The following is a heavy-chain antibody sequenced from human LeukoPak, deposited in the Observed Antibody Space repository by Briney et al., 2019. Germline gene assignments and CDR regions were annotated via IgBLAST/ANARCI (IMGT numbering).Heavy chain of an antibody. V-gene: IGHV3-30*04. Sequence: PGGPLRLSCAASGFTFSSYAMHWVRQAPGKGLEWVAVISYDGSNKYYADSVKGRFTISRDNSKNTLYLQMNSLRAEDTAVYYCATDYDSSGYDYWGQGTLVTVSS. CDR2: ISYDGSNK. CDR1: GFTFSSYA. J-gene: IGHJ4*02. D-gene: IGHD3-22*01. CDR3: ATDYDSSGYDY.